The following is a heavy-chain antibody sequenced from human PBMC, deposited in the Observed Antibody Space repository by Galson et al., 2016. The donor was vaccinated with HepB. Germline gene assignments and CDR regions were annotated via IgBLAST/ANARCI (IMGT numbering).Heavy chain of an antibody. CDR3: ASRGYCSGGSGWNF. CDR1: GNNFIRYW. D-gene: IGHD2-15*01. V-gene: IGHV5-51*03. Sequence: QSGAEVKNPGESLKISCRGSGNNFIRYWVGWVRQMPGKGLEWMGVIYPGDSDTRYSPSFVGQVTLSVDKSTSTAYLQWDSLKASDTAIYFFASRGYCSGGSGWNFWGQGTRLPVSS. CDR2: IYPGDSDT. J-gene: IGHJ4*02.